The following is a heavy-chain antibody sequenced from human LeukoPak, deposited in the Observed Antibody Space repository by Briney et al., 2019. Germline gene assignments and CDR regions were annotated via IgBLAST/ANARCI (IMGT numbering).Heavy chain of an antibody. CDR1: GFNIGSYW. D-gene: IGHD3-10*01. Sequence: GGSLRLFCAASGFNIGSYWMNWVRQGAGKGLVWVARISSDGKSISYADSVRGRFTISRDNSKNTLYLQTDSLRAEDTAVYYCASASSESYYWALDYWGQGTLVTVSS. V-gene: IGHV3-74*01. CDR2: ISSDGKSI. CDR3: ASASSESYYWALDY. J-gene: IGHJ4*02.